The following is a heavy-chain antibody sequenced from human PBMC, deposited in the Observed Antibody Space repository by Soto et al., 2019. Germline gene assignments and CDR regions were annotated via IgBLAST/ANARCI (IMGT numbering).Heavy chain of an antibody. Sequence: SGPSLANPTQTLKLTCTFSGFSLSTSGVDVGWIRQPPGKALEWLALIYWDDDKRYSPSLKSKLTITKDTSKNQVVLTLTNMDPVDTATYYCANSGGYGYYYYYYGMDVWGQGTTVTVSS. CDR1: GFSLSTSGVD. CDR3: ANSGGYGYYYYYYGMDV. CDR2: IYWDDDK. V-gene: IGHV2-5*02. J-gene: IGHJ6*02. D-gene: IGHD5-12*01.